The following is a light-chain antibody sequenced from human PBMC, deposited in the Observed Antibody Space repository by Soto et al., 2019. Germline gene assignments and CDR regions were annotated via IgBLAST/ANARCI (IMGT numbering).Light chain of an antibody. CDR1: SSDVGTYNY. CDR3: SSYTSSHTWV. J-gene: IGLJ2*01. Sequence: QSALTQPASVSGSPGQSITISYTGSSSDVGTYNYVSWYQQHPGKAPQVLIYEVSNRPSGVSNRFSGSKSGNTASLTISGPQADDEADYYCSSYTSSHTWVFGGGTKLTVL. CDR2: EVS. V-gene: IGLV2-14*01.